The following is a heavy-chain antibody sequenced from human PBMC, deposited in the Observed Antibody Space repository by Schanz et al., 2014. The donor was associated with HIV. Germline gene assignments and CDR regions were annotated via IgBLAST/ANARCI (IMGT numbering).Heavy chain of an antibody. V-gene: IGHV4-31*03. J-gene: IGHJ6*02. CDR3: ARGEGYYYDSSGFPLASGMDV. CDR1: GGSITSGGHY. D-gene: IGHD3-22*01. CDR2: IYYSGST. Sequence: QVQLQESGPGLVKPSQTLSLTCTVSGGSITSGGHYWSWIRQHPGKGLEWLGYIYYSGSTYYNPSLKSRVTMSVDTSENHFSLKLSSATVADTAVYYCARGEGYYYDSSGFPLASGMDVWGQGTTVTVSS.